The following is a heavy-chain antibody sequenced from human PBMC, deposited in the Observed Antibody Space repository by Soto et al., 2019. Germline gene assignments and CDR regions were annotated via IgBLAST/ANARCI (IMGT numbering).Heavy chain of an antibody. Sequence: GGSLRLSCAASGFPFTNYWMSWVRQAPGKGLEWVANINQDGSDKNYVDSVKGRFTISRDNAKNSLFLQMNSLRAEDTAVYYCAKAGYSSGWEMVIANPYFDYWRQGTLVTVSS. D-gene: IGHD6-19*01. CDR2: INQDGSDK. CDR3: AKAGYSSGWEMVIANPYFDY. J-gene: IGHJ4*02. V-gene: IGHV3-7*01. CDR1: GFPFTNYW.